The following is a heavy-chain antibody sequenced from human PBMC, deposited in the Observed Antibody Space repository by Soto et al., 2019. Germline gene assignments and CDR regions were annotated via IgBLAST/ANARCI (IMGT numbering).Heavy chain of an antibody. CDR3: AKQVFQELGYSPFDY. J-gene: IGHJ4*02. D-gene: IGHD5-18*01. CDR1: GFTFSSYA. CDR2: ISGSGGST. V-gene: IGHV3-23*01. Sequence: GGSLRLSCAASGFTFSSYAMSWVRQAPGKGLEWVSAISGSGGSTYYADSVKGRFTISRDNSKNTLYLQMNSLRAEDTAVYYCAKQVFQELGYSPFDYWGQGTLVTVSS.